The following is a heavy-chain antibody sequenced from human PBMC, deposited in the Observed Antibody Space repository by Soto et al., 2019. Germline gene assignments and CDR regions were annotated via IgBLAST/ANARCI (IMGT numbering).Heavy chain of an antibody. D-gene: IGHD4-17*01. CDR1: GYSFTSYW. V-gene: IGHV5-51*01. J-gene: IGHJ6*02. CDR3: ARHDYGGNSPDYYYYYGMDV. CDR2: IYPGDSDT. Sequence: PRESLKISCKGSGYSFTSYWIGWVRQMPGKGLEWMGIIYPGDSDTRYSPSFQGQVTISADKSISTAFLQWSSLKASDTAMYYCARHDYGGNSPDYYYYYGMDVWGQGTTVTVSS.